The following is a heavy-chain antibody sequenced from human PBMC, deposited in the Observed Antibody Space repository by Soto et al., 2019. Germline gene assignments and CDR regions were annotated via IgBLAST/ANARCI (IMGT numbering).Heavy chain of an antibody. CDR1: GGSISSGDYY. Sequence: QVQLQESGPGLVKPSQTLSLTCTVSGGSISSGDYYWSWIRQPPGKGLEWIGYIYYSGSTYYNPSLKSRVTISVDTSKNQFSLKLSSVTAADTAVYYCARDKVVLRFLEWLFPIGAGVDVWGQGTTVTVSS. CDR2: IYYSGST. V-gene: IGHV4-30-4*01. D-gene: IGHD3-3*01. CDR3: ARDKVVLRFLEWLFPIGAGVDV. J-gene: IGHJ6*02.